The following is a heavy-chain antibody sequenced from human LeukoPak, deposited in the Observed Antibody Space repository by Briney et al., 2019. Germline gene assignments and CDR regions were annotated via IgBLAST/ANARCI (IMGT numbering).Heavy chain of an antibody. J-gene: IGHJ4*02. CDR2: IYSGGST. Sequence: PGGSLRLSCAASGFTVSSNYMSWVRQAPGKGPEWVSVIYSGGSTYYADSVKGRFTISRDNSKNTLYLQMNSLRAEDTAVYYCASSPSGWFNFDYWGQGTLVTVSS. CDR1: GFTVSSNY. V-gene: IGHV3-53*01. CDR3: ASSPSGWFNFDY. D-gene: IGHD6-19*01.